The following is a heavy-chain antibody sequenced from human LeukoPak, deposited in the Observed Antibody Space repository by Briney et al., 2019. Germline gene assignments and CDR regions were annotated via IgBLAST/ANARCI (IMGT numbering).Heavy chain of an antibody. CDR1: GFTVSSNY. J-gene: IGHJ4*02. Sequence: GGSLRLSCAASGFTVSSNYMSWVRQAPGKGLEGVSVIYSDGDTYYADSVKGRFTISRDNSKNTLYLQMNSLSAEDTAMYYCARESQVGALDFWGQGTLVTVSS. D-gene: IGHD1-26*01. V-gene: IGHV3-53*01. CDR2: IYSDGDT. CDR3: ARESQVGALDF.